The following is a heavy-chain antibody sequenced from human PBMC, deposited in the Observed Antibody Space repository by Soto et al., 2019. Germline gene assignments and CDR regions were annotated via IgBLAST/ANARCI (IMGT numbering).Heavy chain of an antibody. V-gene: IGHV2-5*02. D-gene: IGHD2-21*01. CDR3: VQCPCGLPSLEIYSSPAYNGLAF. CDR1: GLSLRTTGVG. Sequence: QVTLKESGPTLVKPTQTLTLTCTVSGLSLRTTGVGVGWVRQPPGKALEWLALLYWDDDKRYSPALRSRLTIAKDTSEKQVVLTMTNMDAVATASYYSVQCPCGLPSLEIYSSPAYNGLAFLGHGTTVTVSS. J-gene: IGHJ6*02. CDR2: LYWDDDK.